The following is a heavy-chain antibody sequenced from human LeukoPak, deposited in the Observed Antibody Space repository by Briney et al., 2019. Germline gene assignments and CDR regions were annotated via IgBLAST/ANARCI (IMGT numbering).Heavy chain of an antibody. V-gene: IGHV4-39*07. CDR3: AREVIQLWPYFDY. D-gene: IGHD5-18*01. J-gene: IGHJ4*01. CDR2: IYYSGST. Sequence: SETLSLTCTVSGVSISSSNSYWGWIRQPPGKGLEWIGNIYYSGSTYYNPSLKSRVTISLDTSKNQFSMKLSSVTAADTAVYYCAREVIQLWPYFDYWGHGTLVTVSS. CDR1: GVSISSSNSY.